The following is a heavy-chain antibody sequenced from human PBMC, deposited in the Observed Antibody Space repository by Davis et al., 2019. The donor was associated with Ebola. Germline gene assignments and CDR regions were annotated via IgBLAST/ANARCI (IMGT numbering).Heavy chain of an antibody. Sequence: GESLKISCKGSGYSFTSYWISWVRQMPGKGLEWMGRIDPSDSYTNYSPSFQGHVTISADKSISTAYLQWSSLKASDTAMYYCARHADSTVTHSDYWGQGTLVTVSS. J-gene: IGHJ4*02. CDR2: IDPSDSYT. V-gene: IGHV5-10-1*01. CDR3: ARHADSTVTHSDY. D-gene: IGHD4-17*01. CDR1: GYSFTSYW.